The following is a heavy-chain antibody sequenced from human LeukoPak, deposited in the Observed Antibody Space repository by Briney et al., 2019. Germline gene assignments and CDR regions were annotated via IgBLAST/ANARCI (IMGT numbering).Heavy chain of an antibody. CDR2: IDWDDDK. J-gene: IGHJ6*04. CDR3: ARIVSVGSPGGPPPGGHYYYYGMDV. V-gene: IGHV2-70*01. CDR1: GFSLSTSGMC. D-gene: IGHD2-15*01. Sequence: SGPTLVKPTQTLTLTCTFSGFSLSTSGMCVSWIRQPPGKALAWLAPIDWDDDKYYSTSLKTRLTISKDTSKDQVVLTMTKMDPVDTATYYCARIVSVGSPGGPPPGGHYYYYGMDVWGKGTTVTVSS.